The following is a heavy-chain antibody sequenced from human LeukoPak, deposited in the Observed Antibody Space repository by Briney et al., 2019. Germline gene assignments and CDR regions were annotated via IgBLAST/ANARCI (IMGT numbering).Heavy chain of an antibody. Sequence: GESLKISCKGSGYSFTSYWIGWVRQMPGKGLEWMGIIYPGDSDTRYSPSFQGQVTISADKSISIAYLQWSSLKASDTAMYYCARQSTYSGSYYYFDYWGQGTLVTVSS. CDR2: IYPGDSDT. V-gene: IGHV5-51*01. CDR1: GYSFTSYW. CDR3: ARQSTYSGSYYYFDY. D-gene: IGHD1-26*01. J-gene: IGHJ4*02.